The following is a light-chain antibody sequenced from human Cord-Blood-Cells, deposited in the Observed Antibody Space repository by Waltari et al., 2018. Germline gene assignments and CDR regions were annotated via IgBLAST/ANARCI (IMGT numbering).Light chain of an antibody. V-gene: IGKV3-11*01. CDR2: DAS. CDR3: QPRSNWPPGT. J-gene: IGKJ1*01. Sequence: EIVLTQSPATLSLAPGERATLSCRASQRVSSYLAWYQQKPGQAPRLLIYDASNRATGIPARFSGSGSGTDFTLTISSLEPEDFAVYYCQPRSNWPPGTFGQGTKVEIK. CDR1: QRVSSY.